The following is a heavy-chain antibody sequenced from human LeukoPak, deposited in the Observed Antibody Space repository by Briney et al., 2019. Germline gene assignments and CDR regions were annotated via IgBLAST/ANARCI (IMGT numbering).Heavy chain of an antibody. CDR3: VRKGDGDGRYDY. V-gene: IGHV3-64*01. CDR2: ISSNGGST. CDR1: GFTFSSYA. D-gene: IGHD5-24*01. Sequence: GGSLRLSCAASGFTFSSYAMHWVRQAPGKGLEYVSAISSNGGSTHYTNSAKGRFTISRDNSKNTLYLQMGSLRAEDMAVYYCVRKGDGDGRYDYWGQGTLVTVSS. J-gene: IGHJ4*02.